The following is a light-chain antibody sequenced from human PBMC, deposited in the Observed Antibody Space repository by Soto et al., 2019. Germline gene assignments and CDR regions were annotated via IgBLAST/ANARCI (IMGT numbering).Light chain of an antibody. J-gene: IGKJ1*01. CDR3: LQDYSYPRT. Sequence: ALQMTQSPSSLSASVGDRVTITCRASQDIRTELGWYQQKQGNAPKLLIYATSILQSGVPSRFSGIGSGTDFTLTISSLQPEDFATYYCLQDYSYPRTLGQGTKVEIK. V-gene: IGKV1-6*01. CDR2: ATS. CDR1: QDIRTE.